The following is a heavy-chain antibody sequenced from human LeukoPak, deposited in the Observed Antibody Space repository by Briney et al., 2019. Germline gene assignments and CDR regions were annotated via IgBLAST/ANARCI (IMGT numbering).Heavy chain of an antibody. V-gene: IGHV4-59*01. CDR3: ARYYDSSGYYNYFDY. D-gene: IGHD3-22*01. J-gene: IGHJ4*02. CDR2: IYYSGST. Sequence: SETLSLTCSISGGSISPYYWSWIRQPPGKGLEWIGYIYYSGSTNYNPSLKSRVAISLDTSKNQFSLKLSSVTAADTAVYYCARYYDSSGYYNYFDYWGQGTLVTVSS. CDR1: GGSISPYY.